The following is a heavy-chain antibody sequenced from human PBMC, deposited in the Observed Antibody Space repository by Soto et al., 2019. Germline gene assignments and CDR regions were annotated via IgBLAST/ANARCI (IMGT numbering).Heavy chain of an antibody. D-gene: IGHD3-16*01. J-gene: IGHJ3*01. CDR1: GGSVSGDKNY. CDR3: ATSPRFAFDF. CDR2: ISYSGAT. V-gene: IGHV4-61*01. Sequence: QVQLQESGPGLVKPSETLSLTCSVSGGSVSGDKNYWSWIRQSPGKGLKWIGFISYSGATIYNPSLKSRLTISVDRSKNQFSLRLSSVTASDTALYYCATSPRFAFDFWGQGTTVIVSS.